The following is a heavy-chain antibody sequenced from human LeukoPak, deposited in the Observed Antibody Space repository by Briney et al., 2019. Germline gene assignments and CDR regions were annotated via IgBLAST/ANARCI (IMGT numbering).Heavy chain of an antibody. CDR3: ASCGYSGYDLPGRDYYYMDV. J-gene: IGHJ6*03. Sequence: GGSLRLSCAASGFTFSNYWMHWVRQDPGKGLVWVSFINPDGSTTNYADSVKGRFTISRDNAKNALYLQMNSLRAEDTAVYYCASCGYSGYDLPGRDYYYMDVWGKGTTVTVSS. CDR2: INPDGSTT. CDR1: GFTFSNYW. V-gene: IGHV3-74*01. D-gene: IGHD5-12*01.